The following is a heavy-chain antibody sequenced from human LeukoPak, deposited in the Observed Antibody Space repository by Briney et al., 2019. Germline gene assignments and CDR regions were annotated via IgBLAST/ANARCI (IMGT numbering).Heavy chain of an antibody. Sequence: ASVKVSCKASGCTFTGYYMHWVRQAPGQGLEGMGWINPNSGGANYAQKFEGRVTMTRNTSLSTAYMELSSLRSEDTAVYYCARGSGQQPFDYWGQGTLVTVSS. CDR1: GCTFTGYY. V-gene: IGHV1-2*02. CDR2: INPNSGGA. J-gene: IGHJ4*02. CDR3: ARGSGQQPFDY. D-gene: IGHD6-13*01.